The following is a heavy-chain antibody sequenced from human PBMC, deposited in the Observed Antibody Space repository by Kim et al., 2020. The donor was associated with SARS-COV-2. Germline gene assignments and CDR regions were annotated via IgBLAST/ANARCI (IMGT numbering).Heavy chain of an antibody. Sequence: GGSLRLSCTASGFTFGDYAISWFRQAPGKGLEWVGFIRSTSYGGTTECAESVKGRFTISRDDSKSIAYLQMNSLKTEDTAVYYCTKPDSSGYYYLFDYWGRGTMGTVS. J-gene: IGHJ4*02. CDR3: TKPDSSGYYYLFDY. CDR1: GFTFGDYA. CDR2: IRSTSYGGTT. V-gene: IGHV3-49*03. D-gene: IGHD3-22*01.